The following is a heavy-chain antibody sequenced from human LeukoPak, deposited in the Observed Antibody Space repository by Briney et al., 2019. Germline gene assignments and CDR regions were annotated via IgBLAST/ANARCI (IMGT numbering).Heavy chain of an antibody. J-gene: IGHJ3*02. CDR3: ARELAAAGTNAFDI. CDR2: IIPIFGTA. D-gene: IGHD6-13*01. V-gene: IGHV1-69*01. Sequence: ASVKVSCKASGGTFSSYAISWVRQAPGQGLEWMGGIIPIFGTANYAQKFQGRVTITADESTSTAYMELSSLRSEDTAVYYCARELAAAGTNAFDIWGQGTMVTVSS. CDR1: GGTFSSYA.